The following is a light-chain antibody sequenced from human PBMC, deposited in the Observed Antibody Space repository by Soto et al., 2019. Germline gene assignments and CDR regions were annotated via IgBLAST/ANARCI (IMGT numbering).Light chain of an antibody. CDR3: QSYDFGLSAHNYV. CDR2: NYV. J-gene: IGLJ1*01. V-gene: IGLV1-40*01. Sequence: QSVLTQPPSVSGAPGQRITISCAGTSSNIGAGYGVHWYQQLPGRAPKLLIHNYVNRPSGVPDRFSGSKSGTSASLAITGLQADDEAEYYCQSYDFGLSAHNYVFGTGTKVTVL. CDR1: SSNIGAGYG.